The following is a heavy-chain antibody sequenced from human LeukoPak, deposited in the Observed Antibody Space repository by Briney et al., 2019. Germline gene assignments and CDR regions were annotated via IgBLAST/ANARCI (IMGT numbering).Heavy chain of an antibody. CDR3: AREYYDSSGYYSYYFDY. CDR1: GYTFTSYA. D-gene: IGHD3-22*01. J-gene: IGHJ4*02. CDR2: INAGNGNT. Sequence: GSVKVSCKASGYTFTSYAMHWVRQAPGQRLEWMGWINAGNGNTKYSQKFQGRVTITRDTSASTAYMELSSLRSEDTAVYYCAREYYDSSGYYSYYFDYWGQGTLVTVSS. V-gene: IGHV1-3*01.